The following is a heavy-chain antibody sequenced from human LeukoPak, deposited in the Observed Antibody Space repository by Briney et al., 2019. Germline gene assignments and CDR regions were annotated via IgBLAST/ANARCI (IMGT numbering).Heavy chain of an antibody. CDR1: GGSFSGYY. V-gene: IGHV4-34*01. CDR2: INHSGST. Sequence: KASETLSLTCAVYGGSFSGYYWSWIRQPPGKGLEWIGEINHSGSTNYNPSLKSRVTISVDTSRNQFSLKLSSVTAADTAVYYCARGPDQARHYYYYYMDVWGKGTTVTVSS. D-gene: IGHD1-14*01. J-gene: IGHJ6*03. CDR3: ARGPDQARHYYYYYMDV.